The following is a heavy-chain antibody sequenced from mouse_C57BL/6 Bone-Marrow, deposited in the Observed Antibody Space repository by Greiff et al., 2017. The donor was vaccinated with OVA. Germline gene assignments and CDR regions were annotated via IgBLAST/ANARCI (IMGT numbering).Heavy chain of an antibody. V-gene: IGHV1-76*01. J-gene: IGHJ3*01. CDR1: GYTFTDYY. CDR2: IYPGSGNT. CDR3: ARGRDYYGSSNDGFAY. D-gene: IGHD1-1*01. Sequence: QVQLQQSGAELVRPGASVKLSCKASGYTFTDYYINWVKQRPGQGLEWIARIYPGSGNTYYNEKFKGKATLTAEKSSSTAYMQLSSLTSEDSAVYFCARGRDYYGSSNDGFAYWGQGTLVTVSA.